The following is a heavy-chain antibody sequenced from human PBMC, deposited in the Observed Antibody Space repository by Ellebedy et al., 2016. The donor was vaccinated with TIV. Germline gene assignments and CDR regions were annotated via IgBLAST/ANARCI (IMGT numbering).Heavy chain of an antibody. V-gene: IGHV4-34*01. Sequence: SETLSLTXAVYGGSFSGYYWSWIRQPPGKGLEWIGEINHSGSTNYNPSLKSRVTISVDTSKNQFSLKLSSVTAADTAVYYCARDLAVVVVAAGGMDVWGQGTTVTVSS. J-gene: IGHJ6*02. CDR2: INHSGST. D-gene: IGHD2-15*01. CDR3: ARDLAVVVVAAGGMDV. CDR1: GGSFSGYY.